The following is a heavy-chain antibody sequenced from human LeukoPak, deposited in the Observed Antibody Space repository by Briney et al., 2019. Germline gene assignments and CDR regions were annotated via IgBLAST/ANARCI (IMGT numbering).Heavy chain of an antibody. D-gene: IGHD1-26*01. Sequence: PSETLSLTCTVSGGAISSYYWSWIRQPPGKGLEWIGYIYYSGSANYNPSLKSRVTISVDTSKNQFSLKLSSVTAADTAVYYCARLGAMVDYWGQGTLVTVSS. V-gene: IGHV4-59*08. CDR3: ARLGAMVDY. J-gene: IGHJ4*02. CDR1: GGAISSYY. CDR2: IYYSGSA.